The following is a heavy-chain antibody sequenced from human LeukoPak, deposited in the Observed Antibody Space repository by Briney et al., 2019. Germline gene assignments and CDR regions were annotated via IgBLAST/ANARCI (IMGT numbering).Heavy chain of an antibody. J-gene: IGHJ1*01. D-gene: IGHD3-22*01. CDR2: IKSDGST. CDR3: ARAPSEIGGYYPEYFRH. CDR1: GFTFSGYW. V-gene: IGHV3-74*01. Sequence: GGSLRLSCAASGFTFSGYWMHWVRQAPGKGLVWVSRIKSDGSTNYADSVKGRFTISRDNAKNTVSLQMNSLRAEDTGVYYCARAPSEIGGYYPEYFRHWGQGTLVTVSS.